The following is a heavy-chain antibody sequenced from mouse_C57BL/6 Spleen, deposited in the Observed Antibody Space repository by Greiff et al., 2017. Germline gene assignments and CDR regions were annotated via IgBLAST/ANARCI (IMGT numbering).Heavy chain of an antibody. CDR3: ARYDYEAMDY. CDR1: GYTFTSYW. CDR2: IYPSDSET. J-gene: IGHJ4*01. V-gene: IGHV1-61*01. Sequence: QVQLKQPGAELVRPGSSVKLSCKASGYTFTSYWMDWVKQRPGQGLEWIGNIYPSDSETHYNQKFKDKATLTVDKSSSTAYMQLSSLTSEDSAVYYCARYDYEAMDYWGQGTSVTVSS.